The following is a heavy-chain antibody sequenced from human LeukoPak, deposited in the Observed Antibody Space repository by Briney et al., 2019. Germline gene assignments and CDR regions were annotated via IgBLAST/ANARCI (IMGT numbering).Heavy chain of an antibody. CDR2: INTDGSST. D-gene: IGHD3-3*01. J-gene: IGHJ6*03. CDR3: ASPTIFGEPYYYYYYMDV. CDR1: GFTFSSYW. V-gene: IGHV3-74*01. Sequence: GGSLRLSCAASGFTFSSYWMHWVRQAPGKGLVWVSRINTDGSSTSYADSVKGRFTISRDNAKNTLYLQMNSLRAEDTAVYYCASPTIFGEPYYYYYYMDVWGKGTTVTVSS.